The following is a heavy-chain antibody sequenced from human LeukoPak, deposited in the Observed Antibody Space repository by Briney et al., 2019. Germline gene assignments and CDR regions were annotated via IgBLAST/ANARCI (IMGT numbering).Heavy chain of an antibody. Sequence: SETLSLTCTVSGGSISSFYWSWIRQPPGKGLEWIGYIYYTGSTNYNPSLKSRVTISVDTSKNQFSLKLSSVTAADTALYYCARERPWYSGSYLEYWGQGTLVTVPS. CDR2: IYYTGST. CDR3: ARERPWYSGSYLEY. D-gene: IGHD1-26*01. J-gene: IGHJ4*02. V-gene: IGHV4-59*01. CDR1: GGSISSFY.